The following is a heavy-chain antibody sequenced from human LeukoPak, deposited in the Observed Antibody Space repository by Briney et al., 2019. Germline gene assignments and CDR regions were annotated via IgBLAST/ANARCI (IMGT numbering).Heavy chain of an antibody. CDR3: ARDPDIVATDWDY. J-gene: IGHJ4*02. CDR2: INPNSGGT. V-gene: IGHV1-2*02. Sequence: ASVRVSCTASGYTLTGYDMHWVRQAPGQGLEWMGWINPNSGGTNYAQKFQGRVTMTRATSISTAYMELSRLRSDDTAVYYCARDPDIVATDWDYWGQGTLVTVSS. D-gene: IGHD5-12*01. CDR1: GYTLTGYD.